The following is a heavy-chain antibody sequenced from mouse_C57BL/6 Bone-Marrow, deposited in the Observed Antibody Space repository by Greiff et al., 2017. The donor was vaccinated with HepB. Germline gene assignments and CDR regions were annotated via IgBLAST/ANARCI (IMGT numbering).Heavy chain of an antibody. J-gene: IGHJ4*01. V-gene: IGHV14-4*01. CDR1: GFNIKDDY. CDR3: TTVITTVVATSSMDY. CDR2: IDPENGAT. D-gene: IGHD1-1*01. Sequence: EVQLQQSGAELVRPGASVKLSCTASGFNIKDDYMHWVKQRPEQGLEWIGWIDPENGATEYASKFQGKATITADTSSNTAYLQLSSLTSEDTAVYYCTTVITTVVATSSMDYWGQVTSVTVAS.